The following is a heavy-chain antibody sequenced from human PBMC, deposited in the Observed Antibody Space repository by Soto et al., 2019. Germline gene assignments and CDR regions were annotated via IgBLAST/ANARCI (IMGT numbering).Heavy chain of an antibody. CDR1: GFTFSSYG. CDR2: ISYDGSNK. Sequence: PGGSLRLSCAASGFTFSSYGMHWVRQAPGKGLEWVAVISYDGSNKYYADSVKGRFTISRDNSKNTLYLQMNSLRAEDTAVYYCAKDLNYYGSGSNWFDPWGQGTLVTVSS. CDR3: AKDLNYYGSGSNWFDP. V-gene: IGHV3-30*18. D-gene: IGHD3-10*01. J-gene: IGHJ5*02.